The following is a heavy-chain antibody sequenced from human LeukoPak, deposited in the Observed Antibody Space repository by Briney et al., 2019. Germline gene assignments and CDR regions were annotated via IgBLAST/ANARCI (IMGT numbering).Heavy chain of an antibody. Sequence: SVKVSCKASGGTFSSYAISWVRQAPGQGLEWMGRIIPILGIANYAQKFQGRVTITADKSTSTAYMELSSLRSEDTAVYYCASRDGYNYNAFDIWGQGTMVTVSS. CDR2: IIPILGIA. V-gene: IGHV1-69*04. CDR3: ASRDGYNYNAFDI. J-gene: IGHJ3*02. D-gene: IGHD5-24*01. CDR1: GGTFSSYA.